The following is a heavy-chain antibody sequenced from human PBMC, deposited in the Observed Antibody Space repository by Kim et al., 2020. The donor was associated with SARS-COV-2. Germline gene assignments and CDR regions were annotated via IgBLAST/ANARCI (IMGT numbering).Heavy chain of an antibody. Sequence: AQKFQGQVTMTRDTATSTAYMELRSLRSGDTAVYYCARGWGGIAARGWFDPWGQGTLVTVSS. J-gene: IGHJ5*02. CDR3: ARGWGGIAARGWFDP. D-gene: IGHD6-6*01. V-gene: IGHV1-18*01.